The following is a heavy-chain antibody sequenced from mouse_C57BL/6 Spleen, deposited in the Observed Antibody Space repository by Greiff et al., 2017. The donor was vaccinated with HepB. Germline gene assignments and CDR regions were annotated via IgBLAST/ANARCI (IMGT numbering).Heavy chain of an antibody. Sequence: EVQLVESGAELVRPGASVKLSCTASGFNIKDSYLHWVKQRPEQGLEWIGRFDPEDGDTEYAPKFQGKATMTADTSSNTAYLQLSSLTSEDTAVYYCTTGGYGGGYYFDYWGQGTTLTVSS. CDR1: GFNIKDSY. CDR2: FDPEDGDT. D-gene: IGHD2-2*01. CDR3: TTGGYGGGYYFDY. V-gene: IGHV14-1*01. J-gene: IGHJ2*01.